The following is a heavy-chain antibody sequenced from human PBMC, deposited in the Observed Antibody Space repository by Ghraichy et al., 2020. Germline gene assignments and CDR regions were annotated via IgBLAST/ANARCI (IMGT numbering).Heavy chain of an antibody. V-gene: IGHV1-8*03. Sequence: ASVKVSCKASGYTFTSYDINWVRQATGQGLEWMGWMNPNSGNTGYIQKFQGRVTITRNTSISTAYMELTSLRSEDTAVYYCAGRGGNYRFDYWGQGTLVTVSS. CDR2: MNPNSGNT. D-gene: IGHD1-26*01. CDR1: GYTFTSYD. J-gene: IGHJ4*02. CDR3: AGRGGNYRFDY.